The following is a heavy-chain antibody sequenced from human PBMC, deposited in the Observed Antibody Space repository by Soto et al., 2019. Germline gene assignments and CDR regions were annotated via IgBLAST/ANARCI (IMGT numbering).Heavy chain of an antibody. CDR1: GYTFTSYD. CDR2: MNPDSGNT. J-gene: IGHJ4*02. CDR3: ASQPTDCSGGSCYPGGPDY. V-gene: IGHV1-8*01. D-gene: IGHD2-15*01. Sequence: ASVKVSCKASGYTFTSYDINWVRQATGQGLEWMGWMNPDSGNTGYAQNFQGRVTMTRDTSISTAYMELSSLRSDDTAMYYCASQPTDCSGGSCYPGGPDYWGQGTLVTVSS.